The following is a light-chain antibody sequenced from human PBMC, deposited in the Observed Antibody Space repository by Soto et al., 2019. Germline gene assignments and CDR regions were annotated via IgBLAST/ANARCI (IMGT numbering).Light chain of an antibody. CDR3: QHYNSYSEA. CDR1: QTIRSW. V-gene: IGKV1-5*03. J-gene: IGKJ1*01. CDR2: TAS. Sequence: DIQMTQCPSPLSGAVGDRVTITCRASQTIRSWLDWYQQKQGKAPKLLIYTASTLKSGVPSRFRGSGYGTEFTLTISSMKHDDFETYYCQHYNSYSEAFGHGTKVDI.